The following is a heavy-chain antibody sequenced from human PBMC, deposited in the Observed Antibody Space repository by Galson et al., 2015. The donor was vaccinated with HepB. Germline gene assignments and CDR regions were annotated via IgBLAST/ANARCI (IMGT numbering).Heavy chain of an antibody. V-gene: IGHV1-8*01. CDR3: ARVQYYDFWSSYYYYMDV. Sequence: SVKVSCKASGYTFTSYDINWVRQATGQGLEWMGWMNPNSGNTGYAQKFQGRVTMTRNTSISTAYMELSSLRSEDTAVYYCARVQYYDFWSSYYYYMDVWGKGTTVTVSS. CDR1: GYTFTSYD. J-gene: IGHJ6*03. D-gene: IGHD3-3*01. CDR2: MNPNSGNT.